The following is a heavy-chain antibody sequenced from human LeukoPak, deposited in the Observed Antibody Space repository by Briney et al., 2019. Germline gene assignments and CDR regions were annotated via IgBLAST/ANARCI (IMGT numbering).Heavy chain of an antibody. D-gene: IGHD4-23*01. CDR1: GGSISSYY. Sequence: SETLSLTCTVSGGSISSYYWSWIRQPPGKGLEWIGYIYCGGSTNYNPSLKSRVTISVDTSKNQFSLKLSSVTAADTAVYYCARDYGYGGKPSYFAFDIWGQGTMVTVSS. CDR3: ARDYGYGGKPSYFAFDI. J-gene: IGHJ3*02. V-gene: IGHV4-59*01. CDR2: IYCGGST.